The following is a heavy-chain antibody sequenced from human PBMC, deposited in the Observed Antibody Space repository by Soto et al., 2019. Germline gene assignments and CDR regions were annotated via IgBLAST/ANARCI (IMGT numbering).Heavy chain of an antibody. CDR2: IIHVFGLV. V-gene: IGHV1-69*01. CDR3: AGGRIVVVGSRAYYGMDV. CDR1: GGTPSNSA. D-gene: IGHD3-22*01. J-gene: IGHJ6*02. Sequence: QVHLLLQSGAEVKKPGSSVKVSCKASGGTPSNSAISWVRQAPGQGLEWMGGIIHVFGLVKYAQNFQGRVTITADESTNKAYRELSSLRPEDTAVYYCAGGRIVVVGSRAYYGMDVWGQGTTVTVSS.